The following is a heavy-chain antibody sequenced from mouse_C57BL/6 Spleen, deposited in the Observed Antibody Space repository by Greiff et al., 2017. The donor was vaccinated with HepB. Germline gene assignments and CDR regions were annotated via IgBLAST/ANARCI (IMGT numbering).Heavy chain of an antibody. V-gene: IGHV3-6*01. CDR1: GYSITSGYY. CDR3: AREGGSSDY. J-gene: IGHJ3*01. Sequence: EVQRVESGPGLVKPSQSLSLTCSVTGYSITSGYYWNWIRQFPGNKLEWMGYISYDGSNNYNPSLKNRISITRDTSKNQFFLKLNSVTTEDTATYYCAREGGSSDYWGQGTLVTVSA. D-gene: IGHD1-1*01. CDR2: ISYDGSN.